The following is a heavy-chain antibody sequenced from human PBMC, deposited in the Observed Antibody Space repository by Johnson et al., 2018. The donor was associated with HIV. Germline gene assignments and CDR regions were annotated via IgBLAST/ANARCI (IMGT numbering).Heavy chain of an antibody. V-gene: IGHV3-7*05. CDR3: ASEAFDI. CDR1: GFTFDDYG. Sequence: VQLVESGGGVVRPGGSLRLSCAASGFTFDDYGMTWVRQAPGKGLEWVANIKQDGSEKYYVDSVKGRFTISRDNAKNSLYLQMNSLRAEDTAVYYCASEAFDIWGQGTMVTVSS. CDR2: IKQDGSEK. J-gene: IGHJ3*02.